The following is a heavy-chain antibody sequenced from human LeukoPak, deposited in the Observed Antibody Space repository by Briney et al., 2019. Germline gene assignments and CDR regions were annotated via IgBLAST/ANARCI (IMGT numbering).Heavy chain of an antibody. Sequence: GGSLRLSCAASGFTFSSYWMNWVRQAPGKGLEWVATIKQDGRDKYYVDSVKGRFTISRDDAKNSLYLQMNSLRVEDTAVYHCVRYFTAVAPTLRLDYWGQGTLVTVSS. CDR3: VRYFTAVAPTLRLDY. CDR1: GFTFSSYW. J-gene: IGHJ4*02. V-gene: IGHV3-7*03. D-gene: IGHD6-19*01. CDR2: IKQDGRDK.